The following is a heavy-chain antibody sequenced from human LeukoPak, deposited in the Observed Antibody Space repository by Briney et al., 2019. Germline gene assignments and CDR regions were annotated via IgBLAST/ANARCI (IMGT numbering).Heavy chain of an antibody. V-gene: IGHV3-30*02. J-gene: IGHJ4*02. CDR1: GFTFSNFA. Sequence: GGSLRLSCAASGFTFSNFAMHWVRQAPGKGLEWLAFIRIDGSSKYYADFVKGRFTISRDSSRNTVYLQMNGLSAEDTAVYYCARDQAGSGHYADYWGQGTLVTVSS. CDR2: IRIDGSSK. CDR3: ARDQAGSGHYADY. D-gene: IGHD3-10*01.